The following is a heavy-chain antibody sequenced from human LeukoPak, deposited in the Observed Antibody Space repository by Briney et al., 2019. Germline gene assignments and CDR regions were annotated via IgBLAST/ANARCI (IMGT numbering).Heavy chain of an antibody. Sequence: ASVKVSCKASGGTFSSYAISWVRQAPGQGLEWMGGIIPIFGTANYAQRFQGRVTITADESTSTAYMELSSLRSEDTAVYYCARDLHYYDSSGYSLGDAFDIWGQGTMVTVSS. J-gene: IGHJ3*02. CDR2: IIPIFGTA. D-gene: IGHD3-22*01. CDR1: GGTFSSYA. V-gene: IGHV1-69*13. CDR3: ARDLHYYDSSGYSLGDAFDI.